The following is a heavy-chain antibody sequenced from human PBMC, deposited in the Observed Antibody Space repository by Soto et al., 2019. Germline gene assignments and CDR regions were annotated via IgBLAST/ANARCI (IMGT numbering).Heavy chain of an antibody. CDR3: ARVTIAAAGTEKNY. CDR1: GYTFTSNG. V-gene: IGHV1-18*01. CDR2: ISAYNGNT. J-gene: IGHJ4*02. Sequence: GASVKVSCKASGYTFTSNGISWVRQAPGQGLEWMGWISAYNGNTNYAQKLQGRVTMTTDTSTSTAYMELRSLRSDDTAVYYCARVTIAAAGTEKNYWGQGTLVTVSS. D-gene: IGHD6-13*01.